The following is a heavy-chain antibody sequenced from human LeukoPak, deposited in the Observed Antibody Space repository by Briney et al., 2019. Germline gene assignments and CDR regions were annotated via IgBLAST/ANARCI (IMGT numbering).Heavy chain of an antibody. CDR1: GFTFSIYA. J-gene: IGHJ4*02. Sequence: GGSLTLSYAASGFTFSIYAMSCVRQPPGEGREWDSDLSGGAISTYYADSVKGRFTISRDNSKNTLYLQMNSLRAEDTAAYYCAKSSSLVVITNFDYWGQGTLVTVSS. CDR2: LSGGAIST. V-gene: IGHV3-23*01. CDR3: AKSSSLVVITNFDY. D-gene: IGHD3-22*01.